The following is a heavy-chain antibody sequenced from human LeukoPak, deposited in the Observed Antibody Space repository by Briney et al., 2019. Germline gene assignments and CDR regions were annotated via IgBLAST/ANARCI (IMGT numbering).Heavy chain of an antibody. J-gene: IGHJ4*02. CDR2: IYYSGST. CDR1: GGSISSSSYY. CDR3: ARFMYQLVEVDY. D-gene: IGHD2-2*01. Sequence: SETLSLTCTVSGGSISSSSYYWGWIRQPPGKGLEWIGSIYYSGSTYYNPSLKSRVTISVDTSKNQFSLKLSSVTAADTAVYYCARFMYQLVEVDYWGQGTLVTVSS. V-gene: IGHV4-39*07.